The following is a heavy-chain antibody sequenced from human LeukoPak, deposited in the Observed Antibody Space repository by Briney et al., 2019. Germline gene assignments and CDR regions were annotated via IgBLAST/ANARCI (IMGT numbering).Heavy chain of an antibody. D-gene: IGHD3-3*01. Sequence: SETLSLTCTVSGGSISSYYWSWIRQPPGKGLEWIGYIYYSGSTNYNPSLKSRVTISVDTSKNQFSLKLSSVTAADTAVYYCARESRRSITIFGVEKGNYMDVWGKGTTVTVSS. V-gene: IGHV4-59*12. CDR3: ARESRRSITIFGVEKGNYMDV. CDR2: IYYSGST. J-gene: IGHJ6*03. CDR1: GGSISSYY.